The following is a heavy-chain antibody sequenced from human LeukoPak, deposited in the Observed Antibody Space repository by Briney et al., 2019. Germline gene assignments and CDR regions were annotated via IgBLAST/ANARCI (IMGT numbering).Heavy chain of an antibody. V-gene: IGHV4-34*01. CDR2: ISHNGST. Sequence: PSETLSLTCAVYGGSFSDYYWSWIRQSPDKGLEWIGEISHNGSTNYNPSLKSRVTISVDTSKNQFSLKLSSVTAADAAVYCCARYSGESNWFDPWGQGTLVTVSS. D-gene: IGHD3-10*01. CDR3: ARYSGESNWFDP. J-gene: IGHJ5*02. CDR1: GGSFSDYY.